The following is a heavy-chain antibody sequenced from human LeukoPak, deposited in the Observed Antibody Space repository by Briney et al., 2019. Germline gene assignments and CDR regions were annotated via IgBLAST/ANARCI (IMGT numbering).Heavy chain of an antibody. V-gene: IGHV3-13*01. CDR1: GYTFSSYD. J-gene: IGHJ6*02. CDR3: ARAQDYYYGMDV. Sequence: GGSLRLSCAASGYTFSSYDMHWVRQATGKGLEWVSAIGTAGDTYYPGSVKGRFTISRENAKNSLYLQMNSLRAGDTAVYYCARAQDYYYGMDVWGQGTTVTVSS. CDR2: IGTAGDT.